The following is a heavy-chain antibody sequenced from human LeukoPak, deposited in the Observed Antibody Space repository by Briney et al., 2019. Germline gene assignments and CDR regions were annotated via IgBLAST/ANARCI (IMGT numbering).Heavy chain of an antibody. CDR3: ARVDRYNNGWYDY. CDR2: INQDGREI. D-gene: IGHD6-19*01. J-gene: IGHJ4*02. CDR1: RFTFSSFW. Sequence: PGGSLPVSCAASRFTFSSFWMSWVRQAPGKGLEWVANINQDGREIYYVDSVKGRFTISRDNAKNSLSLHMNSLRAEDTAVYYCARVDRYNNGWYDYWGQGTLVTLSS. V-gene: IGHV3-7*05.